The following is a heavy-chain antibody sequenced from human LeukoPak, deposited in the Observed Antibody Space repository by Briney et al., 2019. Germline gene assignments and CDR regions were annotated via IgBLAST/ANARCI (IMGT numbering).Heavy chain of an antibody. CDR2: IYYSGST. D-gene: IGHD3-22*01. CDR1: GGSISSYY. Sequence: KTSETLSLTCTVSGGSISSYYWSWIRQPPGKGLEWIGYIYYSGSTNYNPSLKSRVTISVDTSKNQFSLKLSSVTAADTAVYYCERWGSSGYYWPYYFDYWGQGTLVTVSS. CDR3: ERWGSSGYYWPYYFDY. J-gene: IGHJ4*02. V-gene: IGHV4-59*01.